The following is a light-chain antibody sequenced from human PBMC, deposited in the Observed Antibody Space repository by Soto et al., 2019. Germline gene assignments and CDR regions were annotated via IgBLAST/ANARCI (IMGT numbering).Light chain of an antibody. CDR1: QSISNY. CDR3: KQSYSNHMYT. Sequence: DIQMTQSPSSLSASVGDRVSFTCRASQSISNYLNWYQQKPGKAPKLLIHAASSLQSGVPSRFSGSGSGTDFNLTISSLQPEDFATYYCKQSYSNHMYTFGQGTKLEIK. CDR2: AAS. J-gene: IGKJ2*01. V-gene: IGKV1-39*01.